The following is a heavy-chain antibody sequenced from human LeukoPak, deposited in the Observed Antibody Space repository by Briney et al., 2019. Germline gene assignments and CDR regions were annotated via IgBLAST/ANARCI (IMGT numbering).Heavy chain of an antibody. D-gene: IGHD6-13*01. Sequence: ASVKVSCKASGYTFTSYDINWVRQATGQGLEWMGWMNPNSGNTGYAQKFQGRVTMTRDTSISTAYMELSSLRSEDTAVYYCARGDSSSFGWFDPWGQGTLVTVSS. J-gene: IGHJ5*02. CDR3: ARGDSSSFGWFDP. CDR1: GYTFTSYD. V-gene: IGHV1-8*01. CDR2: MNPNSGNT.